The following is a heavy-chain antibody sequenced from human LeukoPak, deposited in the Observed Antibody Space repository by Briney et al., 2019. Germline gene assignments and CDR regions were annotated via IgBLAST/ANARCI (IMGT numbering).Heavy chain of an antibody. V-gene: IGHV4-4*07. CDR3: ARDLVVVPAAADAFDI. CDR1: GGSISSYY. Sequence: PSETLSLTCTVSGGSISSYYWSWIRQPAGKGLEWIGRIYTSGSTNYNPSLKSRVTMSVDTSKNQFSLKLSSVTAADTAVYYCARDLVVVPAAADAFDIWGQGTMVTVSS. D-gene: IGHD2-2*01. CDR2: IYTSGST. J-gene: IGHJ3*02.